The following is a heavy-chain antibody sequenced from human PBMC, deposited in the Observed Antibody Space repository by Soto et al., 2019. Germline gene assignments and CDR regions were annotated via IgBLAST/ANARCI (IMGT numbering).Heavy chain of an antibody. CDR2: ISYDGTNK. D-gene: IGHD7-27*01. CDR1: GFMFSDFG. V-gene: IGHV3-30*03. CDR3: ARDPKTSGGQHWAFNYFDS. J-gene: IGHJ4*02. Sequence: PGGSLRLSCVASGFMFSDFGMHWVRQAPGKGPEWVALISYDGTNKFYADSVKGRFTISRDNSKSTLYLQVDSLRPEDAAVYYCARDPKTSGGQHWAFNYFDSWGQGTLVTVS.